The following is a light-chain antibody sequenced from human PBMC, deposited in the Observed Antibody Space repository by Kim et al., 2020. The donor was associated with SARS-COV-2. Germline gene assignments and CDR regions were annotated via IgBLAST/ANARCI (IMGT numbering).Light chain of an antibody. CDR1: RVFTSSY. J-gene: IGKJ1*01. CDR2: GAT. CDR3: TQYSSPPLT. V-gene: IGKV3-20*01. Sequence: LSPGETATLPCKGARVFTSSYLGWYQEQAGHAPRAPIFGATRRATGNPGTLRGSGGGTAFSPTISRMANEEFAVYFCTQYSSPPLTFGQGTKVDVK.